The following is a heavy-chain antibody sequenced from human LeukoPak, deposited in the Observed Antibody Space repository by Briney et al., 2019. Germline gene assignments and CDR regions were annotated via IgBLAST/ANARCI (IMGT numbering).Heavy chain of an antibody. CDR3: ARDSYGSPSWFDP. J-gene: IGHJ5*02. D-gene: IGHD5-18*01. CDR1: GGSISSYY. Sequence: SETLSLTXTVSGGSISSYYWSWIRQPPGKGLEWIGYIYYSGSTNYNPSLKSRVTISVDTSKNQFSLKLSSVTAADTAVYYCARDSYGSPSWFDPWGQGTLVTVSS. V-gene: IGHV4-59*01. CDR2: IYYSGST.